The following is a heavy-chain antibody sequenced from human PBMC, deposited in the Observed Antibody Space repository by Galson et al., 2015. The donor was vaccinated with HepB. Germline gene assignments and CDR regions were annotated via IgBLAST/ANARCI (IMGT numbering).Heavy chain of an antibody. CDR1: GFTFSSYA. J-gene: IGHJ4*02. Sequence: SLRLSCAASGFTFSSYAMNWVRQAPGKGLEWVSDISSSGGSTYYADSVKGRFTISRDNSQNTLYLQMNNLRAEDTAVYYCAKANYSDVWGQGTLFMVSS. D-gene: IGHD4/OR15-4a*01. CDR3: AKANYSDV. CDR2: ISSSGGST. V-gene: IGHV3-23*01.